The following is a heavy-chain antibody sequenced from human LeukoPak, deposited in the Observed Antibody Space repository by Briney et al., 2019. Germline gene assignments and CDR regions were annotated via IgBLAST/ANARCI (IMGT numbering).Heavy chain of an antibody. D-gene: IGHD4-17*01. CDR2: ISYSGST. CDR3: ARGSGDYGLNYFDY. V-gene: IGHV4-59*01. CDR1: GGSISSYY. J-gene: IGHJ4*02. Sequence: SETLSLICTVSGGSISSYYWTWIRQPPGKGLEWIGYISYSGSTNYNPSLKSRVTMSVDASKNRFSLKLSSVTAADTAVYYCARGSGDYGLNYFDYWGQGTLVTVSS.